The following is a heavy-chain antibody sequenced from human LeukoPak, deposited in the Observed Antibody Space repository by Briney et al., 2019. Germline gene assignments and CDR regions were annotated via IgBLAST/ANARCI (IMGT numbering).Heavy chain of an antibody. V-gene: IGHV1-69*04. J-gene: IGHJ6*02. CDR2: IIPILGIA. D-gene: IGHD2-15*01. Sequence: SVKVPCKASGGTFSNYAISWVRQAPGQGLEWMGRIIPILGIANYAQKFQGRVTITADKSTSTAYMELSSLRSEDTAVYYCAGDIVVVVAATRSGLPDVWGQGTTVTVSS. CDR3: AGDIVVVVAATRSGLPDV. CDR1: GGTFSNYA.